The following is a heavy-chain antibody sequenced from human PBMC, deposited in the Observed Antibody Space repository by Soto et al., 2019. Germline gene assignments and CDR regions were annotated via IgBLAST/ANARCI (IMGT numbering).Heavy chain of an antibody. Sequence: GGSLRLSCAVSGFTFSRFWMGWVRQAPGRGLEWVANIQQDGSEKYYVDSVKGRFTMSKDNVKNSLYLQMNSLGAEDTAVYYCARVRYGGYSYYFDYWGQGXLVTVSS. CDR2: IQQDGSEK. CDR3: ARVRYGGYSYYFDY. CDR1: GFTFSRFW. V-gene: IGHV3-7*03. J-gene: IGHJ4*02. D-gene: IGHD4-17*01.